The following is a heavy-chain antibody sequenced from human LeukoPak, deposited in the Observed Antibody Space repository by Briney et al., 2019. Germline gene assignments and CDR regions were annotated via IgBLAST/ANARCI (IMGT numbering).Heavy chain of an antibody. Sequence: GGSLRLSCAASGFTFSSYSMNWVRQAPGKGLEWVSSISSGSSYMYYADSVKGRFTISRDNAKNSLYLQMNSLRAEDTAVYYCAGVVPAADYYYYYMDVWGKGTTVTVSS. CDR1: GFTFSSYS. D-gene: IGHD2-2*01. V-gene: IGHV3-21*01. CDR3: AGVVPAADYYYYYMDV. CDR2: ISSGSSYM. J-gene: IGHJ6*03.